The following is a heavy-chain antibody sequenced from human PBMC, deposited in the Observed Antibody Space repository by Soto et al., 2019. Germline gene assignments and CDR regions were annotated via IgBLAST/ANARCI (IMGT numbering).Heavy chain of an antibody. D-gene: IGHD3-10*01. CDR3: AKDDYYGSGSYSGFDY. J-gene: IGHJ4*02. CDR2: SSGSGGST. V-gene: IGHV3-23*01. Sequence: HPGGSLRLSCAASGFTFSSYAMSCVRQAPGKGLEWVSASSGSGGSTYYADSVKGRFTISRDNSKNTLYLQMNSLRAEDTAVYYCAKDDYYGSGSYSGFDYWGQGTLVTVSS. CDR1: GFTFSSYA.